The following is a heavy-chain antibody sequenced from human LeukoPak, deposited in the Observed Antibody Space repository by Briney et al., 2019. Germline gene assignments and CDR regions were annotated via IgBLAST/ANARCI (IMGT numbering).Heavy chain of an antibody. CDR2: IYAGGNT. J-gene: IGHJ6*03. Sequence: SETLSLTCTVSGGSISSYYWNWIRQPAGKGQEWIGRIYAGGNTNYNPSLKSRVTTSVETSKNQFSLKLSSVTAADTAVYYCARGSTGGYYYYYMDVWGKGTTVTVSS. CDR3: ARGSTGGYYYYYMDV. D-gene: IGHD7-27*01. CDR1: GGSISSYY. V-gene: IGHV4-4*07.